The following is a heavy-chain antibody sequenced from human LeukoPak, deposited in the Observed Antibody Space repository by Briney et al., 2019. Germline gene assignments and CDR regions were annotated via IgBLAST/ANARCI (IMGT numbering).Heavy chain of an antibody. CDR3: ARAATYYYDSSGYLI. V-gene: IGHV1-69*13. J-gene: IGHJ4*02. CDR1: GGTFSSYA. Sequence: SVNVSCTASGGTFSSYAISWVRQAPGQGLEWMGGIIPIFGTANYAQKFQGRVTITADESTSTAYMELSSLRSEDTAVYYCARAATYYYDSSGYLIWGQGTLVTVSS. D-gene: IGHD3-22*01. CDR2: IIPIFGTA.